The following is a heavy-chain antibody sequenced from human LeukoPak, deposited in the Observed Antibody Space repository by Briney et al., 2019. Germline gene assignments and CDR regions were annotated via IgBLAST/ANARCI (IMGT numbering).Heavy chain of an antibody. Sequence: VQPGGSLRLSCAASGFTFGSYAMSWVRQAPGKGLEWVSAISGSGGSTYYADSVKGRFTISTDNSKNTLYLQMNSLRAEDTAVYYCAKDWGPRIRAVAGYYYGMDVWGQGTTVTVSS. CDR3: AKDWGPRIRAVAGYYYGMDV. V-gene: IGHV3-23*01. CDR1: GFTFGSYA. CDR2: ISGSGGST. J-gene: IGHJ6*02. D-gene: IGHD6-19*01.